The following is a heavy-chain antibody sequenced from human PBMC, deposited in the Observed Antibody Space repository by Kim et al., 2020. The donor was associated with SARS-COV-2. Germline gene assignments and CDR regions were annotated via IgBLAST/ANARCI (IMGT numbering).Heavy chain of an antibody. V-gene: IGHV3-23*01. CDR3: ANWDTINYDTSGSYHGGGRDY. Sequence: GGSLRLSCAASGFSFSNYAMSWVRQAPGKGLESVSVISGSGGNTYYADSVKGRFTISRDNSKNTLYLQMNSLRADDTAVYYCANWDTINYDTSGSYHGGGRDYWGQGTLVTVSS. D-gene: IGHD3-10*01. CDR2: ISGSGGNT. J-gene: IGHJ4*02. CDR1: GFSFSNYA.